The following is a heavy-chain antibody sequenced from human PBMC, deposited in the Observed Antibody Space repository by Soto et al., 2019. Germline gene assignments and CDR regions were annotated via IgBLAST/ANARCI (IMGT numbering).Heavy chain of an antibody. V-gene: IGHV3-48*01. CDR3: AGEVGYCISITCYRENI. D-gene: IGHD2-2*02. Sequence: EVQLVESGGGLVQPGGSLRLSCAASEFIFSSYSMNWVRQAPGKGLEWVSYISSDSRTLYYADSVKGRFTISRVNDKNSLYLQMNSLRAEDTAVYYCAGEVGYCISITCYRENIWGQGTMVTVSS. CDR2: ISSDSRTL. J-gene: IGHJ3*02. CDR1: EFIFSSYS.